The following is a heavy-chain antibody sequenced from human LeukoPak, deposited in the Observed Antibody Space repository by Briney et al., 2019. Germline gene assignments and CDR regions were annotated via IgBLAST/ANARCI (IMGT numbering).Heavy chain of an antibody. CDR1: GGSFSGYY. V-gene: IGHV4-34*01. CDR2: INHSGST. D-gene: IGHD3-10*01. J-gene: IGHJ6*03. CDR3: ARSPYYGSGGYHSYYYYYYMDV. Sequence: PSETLSLTCAVYGGSFSGYYWSWIRQPPGKGLEWIGEINHSGSTNYNPSLKSRVTISVDTSKNQFSLKLSSVTAADTAVYYCARSPYYGSGGYHSYYYYYYMDVWGKGTTVTASS.